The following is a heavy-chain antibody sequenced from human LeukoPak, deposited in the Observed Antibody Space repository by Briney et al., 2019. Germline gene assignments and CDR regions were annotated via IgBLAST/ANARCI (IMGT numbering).Heavy chain of an antibody. CDR1: GFTFSSYS. Sequence: GGSLRLSCAASGFTFSSYSMNWVRQAPGKGLEWVSYISSSSSTIYYADSVKGRFTISRDNAKNSLYLQMNSLRVEDTAVYYCARVQLEWYGSGSYFTPSYWYFDLWGRGTLVTVSS. V-gene: IGHV3-48*01. D-gene: IGHD3-10*01. J-gene: IGHJ2*01. CDR3: ARVQLEWYGSGSYFTPSYWYFDL. CDR2: ISSSSSTI.